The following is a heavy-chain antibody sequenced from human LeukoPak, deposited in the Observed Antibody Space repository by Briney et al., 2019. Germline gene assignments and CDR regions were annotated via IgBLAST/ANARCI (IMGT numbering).Heavy chain of an antibody. CDR2: IWYDGSNK. D-gene: IGHD4-17*01. V-gene: IGHV3-33*01. J-gene: IGHJ4*02. CDR3: ARARDYGTYFDY. CDR1: GFTFSSYG. Sequence: GGSLRLSCAASGFTFSSYGMHWVRQAPGKGLEWVAVIWYDGSNKYYADSVKGRFTISKDNSKNTLYLQMNSLRAEDTAVYYCARARDYGTYFDYWGQGTLVTVSS.